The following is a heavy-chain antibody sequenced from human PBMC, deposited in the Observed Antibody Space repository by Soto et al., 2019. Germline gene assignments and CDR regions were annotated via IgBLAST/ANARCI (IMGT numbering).Heavy chain of an antibody. D-gene: IGHD3-22*01. Sequence: LSLTCTVSGDTSTSYYWGWIRQAPGKGLEWIGHIHNSGTSTHNPSLNGRVTISIDMSKKQFSLKLTSLTSADTAVYYCARDFYDSVGYTWFDSWSQGTLVTVSS. CDR1: GDTSTSYY. CDR3: ARDFYDSVGYTWFDS. V-gene: IGHV4-59*01. J-gene: IGHJ5*01. CDR2: IHNSGTS.